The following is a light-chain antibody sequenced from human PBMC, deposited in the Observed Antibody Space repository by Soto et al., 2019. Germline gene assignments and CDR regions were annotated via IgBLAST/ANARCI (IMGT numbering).Light chain of an antibody. CDR1: QSVRSY. Sequence: EMVLTESPGTLSLSPGERATLSCRASQSVRSYLAWYQQKPGQAPRLLIYDASNRATGIPARFSGSGSGTEFNLTIRRLQSEDLAVYFCQQYDDWLRLTVGGWNEVAI. J-gene: IGKJ4*01. CDR3: QQYDDWLRLT. V-gene: IGKV3D-15*01. CDR2: DAS.